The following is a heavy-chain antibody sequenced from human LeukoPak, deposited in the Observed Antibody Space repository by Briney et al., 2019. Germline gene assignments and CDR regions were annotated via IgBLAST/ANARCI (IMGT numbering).Heavy chain of an antibody. J-gene: IGHJ4*02. D-gene: IGHD6-19*01. CDR2: IYYSGST. CDR3: AREYSSGWSDY. V-gene: IGHV4-59*01. Sequence: SETLSLTCTVSGGSISSYYWSWIRQPPGKGLEWIGYIYYSGSTNYNPSLKSRVTISVDTSKNQFSLKLSSVTAADTAVYYCAREYSSGWSDYWGQGTLVAVSS. CDR1: GGSISSYY.